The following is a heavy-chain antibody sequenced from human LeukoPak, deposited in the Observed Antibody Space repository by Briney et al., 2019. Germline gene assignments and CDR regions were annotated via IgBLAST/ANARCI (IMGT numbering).Heavy chain of an antibody. CDR3: ARDYRGYRAPYYFDY. CDR2: IKQDASEK. Sequence: GGSLRLSCAASGFTFSSYWMSWVRQAPGKGLEWLANIKQDASEKYYVDSVKGRFTISRDNAKNSLYLQMSSLRAEDTAVYYCARDYRGYRAPYYFDYWGQGTLVTVSS. V-gene: IGHV3-7*01. CDR1: GFTFSSYW. D-gene: IGHD2-15*01. J-gene: IGHJ4*02.